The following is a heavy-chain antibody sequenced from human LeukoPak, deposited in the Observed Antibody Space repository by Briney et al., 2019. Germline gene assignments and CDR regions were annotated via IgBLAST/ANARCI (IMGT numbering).Heavy chain of an antibody. CDR2: IIPIFGTA. J-gene: IGHJ3*02. D-gene: IGHD2-8*01. CDR1: GGTFSSYA. CDR3: ARASVPLGYCTNGVCPAHAFDI. Sequence: SVKVSCKASGGTFSSYAISWVRQAPGQGLEWMGGIIPIFGTANYAQKFQGRVTITTDESTSTAYMELSSLRSEDTAVYYCARASVPLGYCTNGVCPAHAFDIWGQGTMVTVSS. V-gene: IGHV1-69*05.